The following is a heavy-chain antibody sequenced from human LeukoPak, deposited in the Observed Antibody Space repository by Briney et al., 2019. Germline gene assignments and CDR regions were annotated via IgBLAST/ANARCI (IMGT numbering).Heavy chain of an antibody. D-gene: IGHD1-7*01. CDR1: GFTFYDYG. CDR2: INWNGGST. CDR3: ARFREGTTHFDY. Sequence: PVGSLRLSCAASGFTFYDYGMTWVRHAPGKGLEWVSGINWNGGSTGYGDSVKGRFTISRDNTKNSLYLQMNSLRAEDTALFYCARFREGTTHFDYWGQGTLVTVSS. V-gene: IGHV3-20*04. J-gene: IGHJ4*02.